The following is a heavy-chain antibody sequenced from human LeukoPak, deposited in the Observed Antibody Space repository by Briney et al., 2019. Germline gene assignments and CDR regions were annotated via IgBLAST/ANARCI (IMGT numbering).Heavy chain of an antibody. CDR2: IYYSGST. Sequence: PSETLSLTCTVSGGSISSYYWSWIRQPPGKGLEWIGYIYYSGSTNYNPSLKSRVTLSVDTSKSQFSLKLSSVTAADTAVYYCARDRYSSSWYVPFDTWGQGTLVAVSS. J-gene: IGHJ5*02. V-gene: IGHV4-59*01. D-gene: IGHD6-13*01. CDR3: ARDRYSSSWYVPFDT. CDR1: GGSISSYY.